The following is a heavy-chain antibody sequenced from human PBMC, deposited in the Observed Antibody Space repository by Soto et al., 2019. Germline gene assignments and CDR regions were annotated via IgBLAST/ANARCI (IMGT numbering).Heavy chain of an antibody. J-gene: IGHJ4*02. CDR1: GLTFSSYW. D-gene: IGHD3-22*01. Sequence: GGSLRLSCAASGLTFSSYWMSWVRQAPGKGLEWVANIKQDGSEKYCVDSVKGRFTISRGNAKNSLYLQMNSLRAEDTAVYYCANSYPPDTMIVVVPSFDYWGQGTLVTVSS. V-gene: IGHV3-7*01. CDR2: IKQDGSEK. CDR3: ANSYPPDTMIVVVPSFDY.